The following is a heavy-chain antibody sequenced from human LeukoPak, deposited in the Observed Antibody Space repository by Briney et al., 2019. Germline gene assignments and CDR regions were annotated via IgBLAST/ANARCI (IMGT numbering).Heavy chain of an antibody. CDR1: GYTFTGYY. J-gene: IGHJ5*02. CDR3: ARDRLSIVVVPAAIGWFDP. CDR2: INPNSGGT. V-gene: IGHV1-2*02. D-gene: IGHD2-2*01. Sequence: ASVKVSCKASGYTFTGYYMHWVRQAPGQGLEWMGWINPNSGGTNYAQKFQGRVTMTRDTPISTAYMELSRLRSDDTAVYYCARDRLSIVVVPAAIGWFDPWGQGTLVTVSS.